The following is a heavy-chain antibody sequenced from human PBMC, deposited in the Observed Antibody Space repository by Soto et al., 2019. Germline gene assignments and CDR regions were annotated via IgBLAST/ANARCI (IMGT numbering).Heavy chain of an antibody. CDR2: ISAYNGNT. CDR1: GYTFTSYG. D-gene: IGHD2-2*01. CDR3: ARDLVDYQLLRPRWFDP. J-gene: IGHJ5*02. V-gene: IGHV1-18*01. Sequence: ASVKVSCKASGYTFTSYGISWVRQAPGQGLEWMGWISAYNGNTNYAQKLQGRVTMTTDTSTSTAYMELRSLRSDDTAVYYCARDLVDYQLLRPRWFDPWGQGTLVTVSS.